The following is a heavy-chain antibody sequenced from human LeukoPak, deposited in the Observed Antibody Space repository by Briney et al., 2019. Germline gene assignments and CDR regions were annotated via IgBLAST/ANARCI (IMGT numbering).Heavy chain of an antibody. CDR3: TTDLGITLIRGVIVY. Sequence: DGETTDYAAPLKGRFTMSRDDVEATLYLQINSLMTEDTAVYYCTTDLGITLIRGVIVYWGQGTLVTVSS. J-gene: IGHJ4*02. D-gene: IGHD3-10*01. V-gene: IGHV3-15*01. CDR2: DGETT.